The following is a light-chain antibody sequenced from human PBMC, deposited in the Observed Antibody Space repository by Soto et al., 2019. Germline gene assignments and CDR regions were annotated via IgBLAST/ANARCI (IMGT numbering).Light chain of an antibody. Sequence: QPVLTQSPSASASLGASVKLTCTLSSGHSSYAIAWHQQQPDKGPRYLMKLNSDGSHTNGDGIPHRFSGSSSGAERYLTISSLQSEDEADYYCQTWGTGIWVFGGGTKVTVL. CDR1: SGHSSYA. CDR2: LNSDGSH. J-gene: IGLJ3*02. V-gene: IGLV4-69*01. CDR3: QTWGTGIWV.